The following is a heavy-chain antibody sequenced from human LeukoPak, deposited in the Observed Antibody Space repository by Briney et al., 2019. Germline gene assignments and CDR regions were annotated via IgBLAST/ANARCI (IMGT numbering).Heavy chain of an antibody. CDR2: IYYSGNT. J-gene: IGHJ4*02. CDR3: ARHGHQLLPFDY. V-gene: IGHV4-59*01. Sequence: SETLSLTCTVSGGSISSYYWSWIRQPPGKGLEWIGYIYYSGNTNYNPSLKSRVTISVDTSKNQFSLKLSSVTAADTAMYYCARHGHQLLPFDYWGQGTLVTASS. CDR1: GGSISSYY. D-gene: IGHD2-2*01.